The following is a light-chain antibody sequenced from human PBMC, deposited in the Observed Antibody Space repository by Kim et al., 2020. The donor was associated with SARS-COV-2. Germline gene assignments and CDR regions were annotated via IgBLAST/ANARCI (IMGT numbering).Light chain of an antibody. CDR1: QDISNY. Sequence: AYVGDRVTITSRASQDISNYLACYQLKPGKAPKLLIYAESALQPGVPSRFSGSGSGTDFTLTVTSLQPEDVATYYCQKCDSAPWTFGQGTKVDI. CDR3: QKCDSAPWT. CDR2: AES. V-gene: IGKV1-27*01. J-gene: IGKJ1*01.